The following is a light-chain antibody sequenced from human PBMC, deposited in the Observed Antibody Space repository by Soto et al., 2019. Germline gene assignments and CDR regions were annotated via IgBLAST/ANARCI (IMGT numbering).Light chain of an antibody. CDR2: AAS. Sequence: AIRMTQSPSSFSASTGDRVTITCRASQGISSYLAWYQQKPGKAPKLLIYAASTLQSGVPSRFSGSGSWTDFTLTISCLQSEDFATYYCQQYSSYPRTLGQGTKVDIK. CDR3: QQYSSYPRT. CDR1: QGISSY. J-gene: IGKJ1*01. V-gene: IGKV1-8*01.